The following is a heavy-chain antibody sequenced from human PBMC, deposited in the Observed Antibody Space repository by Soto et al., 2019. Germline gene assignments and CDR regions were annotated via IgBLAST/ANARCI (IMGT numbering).Heavy chain of an antibody. CDR3: ASELGFGKLSVV. V-gene: IGHV1-69*01. CDR2: IIPLFGTT. D-gene: IGHD3-10*01. CDR1: GDTFKNCV. Sequence: QVQVVQSGVEVRRPGSSVKVSCKASGDTFKNCVISWVRQAPGQGLEWMGGIIPLFGTTDFAQRFQCRLTITTDESTTTAYMELCRLRSEDTATYYCASELGFGKLSVVWGQGTTVIVSS. J-gene: IGHJ6*02.